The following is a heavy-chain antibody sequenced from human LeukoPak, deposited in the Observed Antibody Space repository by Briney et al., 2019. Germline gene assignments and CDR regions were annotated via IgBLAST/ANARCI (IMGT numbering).Heavy chain of an antibody. D-gene: IGHD1-1*01. CDR3: AKDSTGTFDY. CDR2: ISSNGGNT. V-gene: IGHV3-64*01. CDR1: GFTFSSRA. Sequence: GGSLRLSCAASGFTFSSRAMYWVRQAPGKGLEFVSVISSNGGNTYYPNSVKGRFTISRDNSKNTLYLQMGSLRAEDTAVYYCAKDSTGTFDYWGQGTLVTVSS. J-gene: IGHJ4*02.